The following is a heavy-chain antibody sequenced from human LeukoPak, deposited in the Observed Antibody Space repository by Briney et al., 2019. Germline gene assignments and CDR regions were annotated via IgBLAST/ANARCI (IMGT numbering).Heavy chain of an antibody. V-gene: IGHV3-11*01. CDR2: ITSSGSTT. CDR1: GFTFSDYY. CDR3: AKDYLGGSFAFDY. D-gene: IGHD3-16*01. J-gene: IGHJ4*02. Sequence: PGGSLRLSCAASGFTFSDYYMTWIRQAPGEGLEWISYITSSGSTTFYAESVKGRFTISRDNAKKSLYLQMNSLRAEDTAVYFCAKDYLGGSFAFDYWGQGTLVTVSS.